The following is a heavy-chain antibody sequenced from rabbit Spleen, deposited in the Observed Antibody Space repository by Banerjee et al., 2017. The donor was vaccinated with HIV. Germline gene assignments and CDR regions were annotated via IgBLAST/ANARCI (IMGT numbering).Heavy chain of an antibody. J-gene: IGHJ6*01. CDR2: IYAGSSGST. CDR3: ARDTGSSFSSYGMDL. CDR1: GFSFSSSYY. Sequence: QEQLEESGGDLVKPEGSLTLTCTASGFSFSSSYYMCWVRQAPGKGLECIACIYAGSSGSTWYASWAKGRFTISKTSSTTVTLQMTSLTAVDTATYFCARDTGSSFSSYGMDLWGPGTLVTVS. V-gene: IGHV1S45*01. D-gene: IGHD8-1*01.